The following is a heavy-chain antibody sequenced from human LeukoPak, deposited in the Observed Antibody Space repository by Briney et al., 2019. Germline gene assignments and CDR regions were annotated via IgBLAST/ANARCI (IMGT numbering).Heavy chain of an antibody. CDR1: GYTFTSYD. V-gene: IGHV1-69*05. CDR2: IIPIFGTA. Sequence: ASVKVSCKASGYTFTSYDINWVRQATGQGLELMGGIIPIFGTANYAQKFQGRVTITTDESTSTAYMELSSLRSEDTAVYYCATLTPWSGDDGGDLDYWGQGTLVTVSS. J-gene: IGHJ4*02. CDR3: ATLTPWSGDDGGDLDY. D-gene: IGHD3-3*01.